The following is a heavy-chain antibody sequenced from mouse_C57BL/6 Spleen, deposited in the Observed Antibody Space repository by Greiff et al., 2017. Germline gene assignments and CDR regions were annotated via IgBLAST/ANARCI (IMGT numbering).Heavy chain of an antibody. CDR3: ARGYDGYFLAY. D-gene: IGHD2-3*01. J-gene: IGHJ3*01. Sequence: EVKLVESGGDLVKPGGSLKLSCAATGITFSSSGMSWVRQTPDKRLEWVATISSGGSYTYYPDSVKGRFTISRDNAKNTLYLQMSSLKSEDTAMYYCARGYDGYFLAYWGQGTLVTVSA. V-gene: IGHV5-6*01. CDR1: GITFSSSG. CDR2: ISSGGSYT.